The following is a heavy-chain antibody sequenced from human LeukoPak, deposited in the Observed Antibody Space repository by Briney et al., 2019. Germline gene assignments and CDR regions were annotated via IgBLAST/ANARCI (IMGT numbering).Heavy chain of an antibody. Sequence: PSETLSLTCTVSGGSISSGGYYWSWIRQPPGKGLEWIGYIYHSGSTYYNPSLKSRVTISVDRSKNQFSLKLSSVTAADTAVYYCASPSTIFGVEIDYWGQGTLVTVSS. CDR1: GGSISSGGYY. CDR3: ASPSTIFGVEIDY. CDR2: IYHSGST. D-gene: IGHD3-3*01. V-gene: IGHV4-30-2*01. J-gene: IGHJ4*02.